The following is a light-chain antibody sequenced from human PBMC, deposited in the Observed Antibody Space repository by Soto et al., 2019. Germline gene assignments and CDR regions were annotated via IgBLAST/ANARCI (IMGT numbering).Light chain of an antibody. Sequence: EIVMTQSPATLSVSPRDRATISCRASQSVSSNLAWYQQKPGQAPRLLIYGTSTRATGVPARLSGSGSGTEFTLTLSSLQSEEFAVYYCQQYNNLPLTCGQGTKVEIK. CDR3: QQYNNLPLT. CDR1: QSVSSN. J-gene: IGKJ1*01. V-gene: IGKV3D-15*01. CDR2: GTS.